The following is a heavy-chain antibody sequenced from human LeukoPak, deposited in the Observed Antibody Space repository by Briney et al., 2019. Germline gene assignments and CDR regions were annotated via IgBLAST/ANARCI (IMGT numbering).Heavy chain of an antibody. D-gene: IGHD3-16*02. V-gene: IGHV1-18*01. J-gene: IGHJ4*02. CDR1: GYTFTSYG. Sequence: ASVKVSCKASGYTFTSYGISWVRQAPGQGLEWMGWISAYNGNTNYAQKLQGRVTMTTDTSTSTAYMELRSLRSDDTAVYYCAREITGDYVWGSYRYHYFDYWGQGTLVTVSS. CDR3: AREITGDYVWGSYRYHYFDY. CDR2: ISAYNGNT.